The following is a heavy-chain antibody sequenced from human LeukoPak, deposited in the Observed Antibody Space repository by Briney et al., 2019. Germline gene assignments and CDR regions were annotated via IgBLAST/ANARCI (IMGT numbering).Heavy chain of an antibody. CDR3: ARSLSSGFIRV. Sequence: PSETLSLTCTVSGGSISSYYWSWIRQPPGKGLEWIGYIYYSGSTNYNPSLKSRVTISVDTSKNQFSLKLSSVTAADTAVYYCARSLSSGFIRVWGQGTLVTVSS. CDR2: IYYSGST. V-gene: IGHV4-59*01. J-gene: IGHJ4*02. CDR1: GGSISSYY. D-gene: IGHD3-22*01.